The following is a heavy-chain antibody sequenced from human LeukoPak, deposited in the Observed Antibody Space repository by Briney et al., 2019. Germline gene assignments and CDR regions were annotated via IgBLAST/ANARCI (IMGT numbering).Heavy chain of an antibody. V-gene: IGHV4-34*01. CDR1: GGSFSGYY. J-gene: IGHJ3*02. CDR2: INHSGST. CDR3: ARSQEVVEGAFDI. Sequence: SETLSLTCAVYGGSFSGYYWSWIRQPPGKGLEWIGEINHSGSTNYNPSLKSRATISVDTSKNQFSLKLSSVTAADTAVYYCARSQEVVEGAFDIWGQGTMVTVSS. D-gene: IGHD2-15*01.